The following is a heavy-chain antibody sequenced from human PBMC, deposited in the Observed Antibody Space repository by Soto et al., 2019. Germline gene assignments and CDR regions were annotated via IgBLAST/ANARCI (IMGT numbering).Heavy chain of an antibody. V-gene: IGHV3-7*05. CDR3: ARDGSTSWYSYDYHGMDV. D-gene: IGHD5-18*01. J-gene: IGHJ6*02. CDR1: GFTFRAYL. Sequence: EVQLVESGGGLVQPGGVLRISWGGSGFTFRAYLLSWVRPVPGEGLEWGANINQDGSEKNYVDSVKGRFTISRDNAKNSLHLQMSSLRAEDTALYYCARDGSTSWYSYDYHGMDVWGQGTTVTVSS. CDR2: INQDGSEK.